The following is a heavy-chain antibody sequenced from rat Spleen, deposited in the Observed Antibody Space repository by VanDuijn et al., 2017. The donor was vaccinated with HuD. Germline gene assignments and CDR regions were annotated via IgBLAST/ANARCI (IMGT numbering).Heavy chain of an antibody. CDR1: GFSLTSYN. Sequence: QVQLMESGPGLVQPSETLSLTCTVSGFSLTSYNVHWVRQPPGKGLEWMGVMWSGGSTDYNSALKSRLSISRDTSKNQLFLKMSSLKTEDTATYYCAREGIGTTTDYWGQGVMVTVSS. V-gene: IGHV2-45*01. CDR2: MWSGGST. J-gene: IGHJ2*01. D-gene: IGHD1-5*01. CDR3: AREGIGTTTDY.